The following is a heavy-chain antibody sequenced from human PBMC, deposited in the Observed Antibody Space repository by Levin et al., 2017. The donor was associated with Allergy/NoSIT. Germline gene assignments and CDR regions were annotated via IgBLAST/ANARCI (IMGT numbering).Heavy chain of an antibody. CDR1: GGTFSSFA. CDR2: IIPIFGTA. V-gene: IGHV1-69*13. CDR3: ARDGVVYSSSWHDYGMDV. Sequence: ASVKVSCKASGGTFSSFAISWVRQAPGQGLEWMGGIIPIFGTANYAQKFQGRVTITADESTSTAYMELSSLRSEDTAVYYCARDGVVYSSSWHDYGMDVWGQGTTVTVSS. J-gene: IGHJ6*02. D-gene: IGHD6-13*01.